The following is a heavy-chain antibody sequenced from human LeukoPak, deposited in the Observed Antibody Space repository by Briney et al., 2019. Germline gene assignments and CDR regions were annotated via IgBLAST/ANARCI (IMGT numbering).Heavy chain of an antibody. Sequence: KPSETLSLTCDVSGGSISTSYWNWIRQSPGKALEWIGYIYSSGTTYYNPSLKSRVTISLDTSKTQFSLKLRSVTAADTAVYYCARQGVRGQYLIHFDYWGQGTLVTVSS. CDR2: IYSSGTT. CDR3: ARQGVRGQYLIHFDY. CDR1: GGSISTSY. D-gene: IGHD3-10*01. J-gene: IGHJ4*02. V-gene: IGHV4-4*09.